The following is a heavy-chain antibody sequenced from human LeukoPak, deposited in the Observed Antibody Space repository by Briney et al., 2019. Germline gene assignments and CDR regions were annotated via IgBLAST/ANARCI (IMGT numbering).Heavy chain of an antibody. Sequence: SETLSLTCTVSGGSINNYYWSWIRQPPGKGLEWIGYIYYSGSTDYNPSLNSRITISLDTSKNQFSLKLTSVTAADTAVYYCARGGSSWDRGYYLDYWGQGTLVTVSS. CDR3: ARGGSSWDRGYYLDY. J-gene: IGHJ4*02. CDR2: IYYSGST. V-gene: IGHV4-59*01. D-gene: IGHD6-13*01. CDR1: GGSINNYY.